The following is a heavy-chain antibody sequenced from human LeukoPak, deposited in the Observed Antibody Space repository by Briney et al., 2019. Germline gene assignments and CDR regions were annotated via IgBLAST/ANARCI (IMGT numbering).Heavy chain of an antibody. J-gene: IGHJ5*02. D-gene: IGHD6-19*01. CDR1: GYSITSGYY. CDR2: IYHSEST. Sequence: SETLSLTCAVSGYSITSGYYWGWIRQPPGKGLEWIGTIYHSESTYYNPSLKSRLTISVDTSKNQFSLKLTSVTAADTAVYYCARDRPLLTGWSWFDPWGQGTLVTDSS. CDR3: ARDRPLLTGWSWFDP. V-gene: IGHV4-38-2*02.